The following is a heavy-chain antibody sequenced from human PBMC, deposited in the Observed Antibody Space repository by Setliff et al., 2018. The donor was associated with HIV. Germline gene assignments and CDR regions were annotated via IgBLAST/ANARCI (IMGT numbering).Heavy chain of an antibody. CDR3: ARRMEMTPIGY. V-gene: IGHV7-4-1*02. CDR1: ADTFTNCL. D-gene: IGHD2-15*01. Sequence: ASVKVSCKASADTFTNCLINWVRQAPGQGLEWMRWINTDSGTPTYAQAFTGQFVFSLDTSVSTAFLQITSLKAEDTAVYYCARRMEMTPIGYWGQGTLVTVSS. J-gene: IGHJ4*02. CDR2: INTDSGTP.